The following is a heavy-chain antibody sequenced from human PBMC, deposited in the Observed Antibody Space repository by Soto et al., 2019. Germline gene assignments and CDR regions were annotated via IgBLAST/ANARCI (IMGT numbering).Heavy chain of an antibody. V-gene: IGHV4-31*03. CDR3: ARDLIQTYYYGSGSHYYYYGMDV. CDR2: IYYSGST. D-gene: IGHD3-10*01. Sequence: QVQLQESGPGLVKPSQTLSLTCTVSGGSISSGGYYWSWIRQHPGKGLEWIGYIYYSGSTYYNPSLKSRVTISVDTSKNQFSLKLSSVTAADTAVYYCARDLIQTYYYGSGSHYYYYGMDVWGQGTTVTVSS. J-gene: IGHJ6*02. CDR1: GGSISSGGYY.